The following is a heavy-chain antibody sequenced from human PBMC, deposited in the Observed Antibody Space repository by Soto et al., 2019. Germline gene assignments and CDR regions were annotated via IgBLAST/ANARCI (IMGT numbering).Heavy chain of an antibody. V-gene: IGHV4-61*01. CDR3: ARETYYYDSSGYYFDY. Sequence: FETLSLSCAVSGGSISSGYDWSWIRQPPGKGLEWIGYIYYSGSTNYNPSLKSRVTISVDTSKNQFSLKLSSVTAADTAVYYCARETYYYDSSGYYFDYWGQGTLVTVSS. J-gene: IGHJ4*02. CDR2: IYYSGST. CDR1: GGSISSGYD. D-gene: IGHD3-22*01.